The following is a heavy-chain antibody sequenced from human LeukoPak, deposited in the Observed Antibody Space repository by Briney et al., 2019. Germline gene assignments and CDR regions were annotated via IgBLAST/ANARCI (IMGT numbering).Heavy chain of an antibody. D-gene: IGHD2-15*01. CDR1: GYTFTAYY. V-gene: IGHV1-2*02. CDR3: ARGDIYWDY. J-gene: IGHJ4*02. Sequence: ASVKVSCKASGYTFTAYYVHWVRQAPGQGPEWMGWIHPNSGGPKCAQSFQGRVTMTRDTSITTAYMELSSLRSDDTGVYYCARGDIYWDYWGQGTQVTVSS. CDR2: IHPNSGGP.